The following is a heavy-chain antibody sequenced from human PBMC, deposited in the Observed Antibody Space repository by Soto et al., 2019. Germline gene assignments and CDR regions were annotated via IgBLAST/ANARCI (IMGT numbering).Heavy chain of an antibody. D-gene: IGHD3-10*01. J-gene: IGHJ5*02. CDR3: VYGSGSYYDNWFDP. CDR1: GGTFSSYA. CDR2: IIPIFGTA. Sequence: SVKVSCKASGGTFSSYAISWVRQAPGQGLEWMGGIIPIFGTANYAQKFQGRVTITADESTSTAYMELSSLRSEDTAVYYCVYGSGSYYDNWFDPWGQGTLVTVSS. V-gene: IGHV1-69*13.